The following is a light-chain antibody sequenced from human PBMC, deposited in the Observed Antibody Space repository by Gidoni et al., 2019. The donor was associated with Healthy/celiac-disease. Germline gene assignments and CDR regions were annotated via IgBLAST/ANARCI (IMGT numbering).Light chain of an antibody. CDR1: SSDVCGYNY. J-gene: IGLJ1*01. Sequence: QSALTQPRSVSVSPGQSVTIACTGTSSDVCGYNYVSWYQQHPGKAPKLMIYDGSKRPSGIPDRFAGSKSVNTASLTISGLQAEDEAYYYCCSYACSYTYVFGTGNKVTVL. V-gene: IGLV2-11*01. CDR2: DGS. CDR3: CSYACSYTYV.